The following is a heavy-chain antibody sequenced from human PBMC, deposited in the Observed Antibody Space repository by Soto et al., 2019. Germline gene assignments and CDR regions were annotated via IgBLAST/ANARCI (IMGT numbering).Heavy chain of an antibody. D-gene: IGHD6-19*01. J-gene: IGHJ4*02. CDR3: AKDWGYRSGFDY. CDR1: GFTVSSYA. CDR2: ISGSGGST. V-gene: IGHV3-23*01. Sequence: DVQLLESGGGLVQPGGSLRLSCAASGFTVSSYAMSWFRQAPGKELEWVSAISGSGGSTYYADSVKGRFTISRDNAKNTLYLQMNSLRAEDTVVYYCAKDWGYRSGFDYWGQGTLVTVSS.